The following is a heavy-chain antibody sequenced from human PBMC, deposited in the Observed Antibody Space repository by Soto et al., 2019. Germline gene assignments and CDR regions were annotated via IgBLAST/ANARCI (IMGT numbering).Heavy chain of an antibody. V-gene: IGHV1-46*03. Sequence: GASVKVSCKASGYTFTSYDINWVRQATGQGLEWMGIINPSGGSTSYAQKFQGRVTMTRDTSTSTVYMELSSLRSEDTAVYYCARDRSFAFDIWGQGTMVTVSS. CDR2: INPSGGST. J-gene: IGHJ3*02. CDR3: ARDRSFAFDI. D-gene: IGHD2-15*01. CDR1: GYTFTSYD.